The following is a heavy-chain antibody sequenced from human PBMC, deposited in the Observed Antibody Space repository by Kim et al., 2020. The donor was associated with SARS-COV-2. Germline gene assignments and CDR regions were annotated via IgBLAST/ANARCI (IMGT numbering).Heavy chain of an antibody. CDR3: GKSGFCGSYVYY. CDR2: ISGSGGSA. J-gene: IGHJ4*01. Sequence: GGSLRLSCAASGFTFSSYAMSWVRQAPGKGLEWVSRISGSGGSAYYADSVKGRFTISRDNSNHTLYLQMNRLRAGDTALYYCGKSGFCGSYVYYWGHGIL. D-gene: IGHD3-10*02. CDR1: GFTFSSYA. V-gene: IGHV3-23*01.